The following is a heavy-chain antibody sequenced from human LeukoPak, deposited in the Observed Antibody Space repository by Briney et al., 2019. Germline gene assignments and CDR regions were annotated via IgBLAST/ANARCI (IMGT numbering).Heavy chain of an antibody. Sequence: SETLSLTCAVYGGSFSGYYWSWIRQPPGKGLEWIGEINHSGSTNYNPSLKSRVTISVDTSKNQFSLKLSSVTAADTAVYYCARLTRDTYYYGSGSFMVTAIRGRAGRVFDYWGQGTLVTVSS. J-gene: IGHJ4*02. V-gene: IGHV4-34*01. CDR3: ARLTRDTYYYGSGSFMVTAIRGRAGRVFDY. D-gene: IGHD3-10*01. CDR1: GGSFSGYY. CDR2: INHSGST.